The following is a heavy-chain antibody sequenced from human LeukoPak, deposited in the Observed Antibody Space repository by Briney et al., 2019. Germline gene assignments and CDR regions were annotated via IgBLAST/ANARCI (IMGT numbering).Heavy chain of an antibody. CDR1: GFTFSSSW. CDR2: IKEDGTAK. Sequence: PGGSLRLSCAASGFTFSSSWMAWVRQAPGKGLEWVGNIKEDGTAKNYVVSVRGRFTISRDNSKNTLYLQMNSLRAEDTAVYYCAKDEGATIVYYFDYWGQGTLVTVSS. V-gene: IGHV3-7*01. CDR3: AKDEGATIVYYFDY. D-gene: IGHD5-12*01. J-gene: IGHJ4*02.